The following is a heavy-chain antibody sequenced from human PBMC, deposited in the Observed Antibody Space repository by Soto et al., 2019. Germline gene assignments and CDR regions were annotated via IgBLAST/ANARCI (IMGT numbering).Heavy chain of an antibody. D-gene: IGHD3-10*01. Sequence: QVQLVQSGAEVKKPGSSVKVSCKASGGIFSTYAISWLRQAPGQGLEWMGGIIPLFRTPDYAQRFQGRVTITADEYTSTAYMELSRLRSEDTAVYYCARDRDDYGSGNYYNRIDFWGQGTLVTVSS. J-gene: IGHJ4*02. CDR2: IIPLFRTP. CDR3: ARDRDDYGSGNYYNRIDF. CDR1: GGIFSTYA. V-gene: IGHV1-69*01.